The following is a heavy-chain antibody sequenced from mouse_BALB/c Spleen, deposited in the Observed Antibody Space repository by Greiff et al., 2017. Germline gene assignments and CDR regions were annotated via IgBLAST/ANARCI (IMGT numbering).Heavy chain of an antibody. CDR1: GYSITSGYY. D-gene: IGHD2-9*01. J-gene: IGHJ3*01. CDR2: ISYDGSN. V-gene: IGHV3-6*02. Sequence: VQLKESGPGLVKPSQSLSLTCSVTGYSITSGYYWNWIRQFPGNKLEWMGYISYDGSNNYNPSLKNRISITRDTSKNQFFLKLNSVTTEDTATYYCARDLLLRFPYWGQGTLVTVSA. CDR3: ARDLLLRFPY.